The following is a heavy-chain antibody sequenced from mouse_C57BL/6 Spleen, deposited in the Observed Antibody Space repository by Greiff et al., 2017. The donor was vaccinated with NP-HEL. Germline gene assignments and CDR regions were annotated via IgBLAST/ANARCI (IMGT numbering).Heavy chain of an antibody. CDR2: INPSNGGT. CDR3: ARRRFYDYDGGYAMDY. J-gene: IGHJ4*01. V-gene: IGHV1-53*01. Sequence: QVQLQQPGTELVKPGASVKLSCKASGYTFTSYWMHWVKQRPGQGLEWIGNINPSNGGTNYNEKFRSKATLTVDKSTSTAYMQLSSLTSEDAAIYYCARRRFYDYDGGYAMDYWGQGTSVTVSS. D-gene: IGHD2-4*01. CDR1: GYTFTSYW.